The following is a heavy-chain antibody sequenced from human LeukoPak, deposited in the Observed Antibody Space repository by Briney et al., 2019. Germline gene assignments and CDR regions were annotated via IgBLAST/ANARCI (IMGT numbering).Heavy chain of an antibody. CDR3: ARELNYYDNSGYYTYYYGMDA. CDR2: INGGNGNT. CDR1: GYTFTSYA. D-gene: IGHD3-22*01. Sequence: ASVKVSCKASGYTFTSYAMHWVRQAPGQRLEWMGWINGGNGNTKYSQKFQGRVTITRDTSASTAYMELSSLRSEDTAVYYCARELNYYDNSGYYTYYYGMDARGQGTTVTVSS. V-gene: IGHV1-3*01. J-gene: IGHJ6*02.